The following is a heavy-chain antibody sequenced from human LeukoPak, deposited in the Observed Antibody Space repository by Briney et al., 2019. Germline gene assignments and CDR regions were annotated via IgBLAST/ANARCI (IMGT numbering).Heavy chain of an antibody. D-gene: IGHD5-12*01. CDR2: IIPIFGTA. Sequence: ASVKVSCKASGGTFSSYAISWVRQAPGQGLEWMGGIIPIFGTANYAQKFQGRVTITADESTSTAYMELRSLRSDDTAVYYCARDRSGYEGWFDPWGQGTLVTVSS. CDR3: ARDRSGYEGWFDP. V-gene: IGHV1-69*13. CDR1: GGTFSSYA. J-gene: IGHJ5*02.